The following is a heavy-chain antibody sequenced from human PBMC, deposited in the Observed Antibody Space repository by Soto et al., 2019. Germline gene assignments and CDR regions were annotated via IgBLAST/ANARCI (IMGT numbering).Heavy chain of an antibody. D-gene: IGHD6-25*01. Sequence: QVQLVESGGGVVQPGRSLRLSCAASGFTFSSYGMHWVRQALGKGLEWVAVISYDGRNKYYADSVKGRFTISRNNSKNKLYMKMNRMRAEEQDVYYCAKDRLEGCRGGGGYNYLDYWGQGPLVTVSS. J-gene: IGHJ4*02. CDR2: ISYDGRNK. CDR3: AKDRLEGCRGGGGYNYLDY. V-gene: IGHV3-30*18. CDR1: GFTFSSYG.